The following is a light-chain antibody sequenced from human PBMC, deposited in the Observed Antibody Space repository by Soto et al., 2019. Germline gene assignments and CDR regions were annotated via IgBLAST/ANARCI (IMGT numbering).Light chain of an antibody. J-gene: IGKJ1*01. V-gene: IGKV4-1*01. CDR3: QQYYDIPQT. CDR1: QSLLYNSVNKNY. CDR2: WAS. Sequence: DIVMTQSPDSLAVSLGERATINCKSSQSLLYNSVNKNYLAWYQQKPGQPPRLLIYWASSRESGVPDRFSGIGSETDFTLTIGSLQAEDVAVYFCQQYYDIPQTFGQGTKVEIK.